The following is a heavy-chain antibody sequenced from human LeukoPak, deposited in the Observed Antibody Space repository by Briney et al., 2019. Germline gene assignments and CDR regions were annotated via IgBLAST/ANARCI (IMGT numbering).Heavy chain of an antibody. CDR1: GFTFSSYS. J-gene: IGHJ5*02. D-gene: IGHD3-10*01. V-gene: IGHV3-48*04. CDR3: ARVVTMVRGVIMRYNWFDP. Sequence: GGSLRLSCAASGFTFSSYSMNWVRQAPGKGLEWVSYISSSSSTIYYADSVKGRFTISRDNAKNSLYLQMNSLRAEDTALYHCARVVTMVRGVIMRYNWFDPWGQGTLVTVSS. CDR2: ISSSSSTI.